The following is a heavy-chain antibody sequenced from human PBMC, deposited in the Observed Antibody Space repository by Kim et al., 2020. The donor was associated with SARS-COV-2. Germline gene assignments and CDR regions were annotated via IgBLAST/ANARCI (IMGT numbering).Heavy chain of an antibody. CDR2: ISGSGGST. CDR1: GFTFSSYA. J-gene: IGHJ4*02. CDR3: AKAGELGIAVAGTYLGY. D-gene: IGHD6-19*01. Sequence: GGSLRLSCAASGFTFSSYAMSWVRQAPGKGLEWVSAISGSGGSTYYADSVKGRFTISRDNSKNTLYLQMNSLRAEDTAVYYCAKAGELGIAVAGTYLGYWGQGTLVTVSS. V-gene: IGHV3-23*01.